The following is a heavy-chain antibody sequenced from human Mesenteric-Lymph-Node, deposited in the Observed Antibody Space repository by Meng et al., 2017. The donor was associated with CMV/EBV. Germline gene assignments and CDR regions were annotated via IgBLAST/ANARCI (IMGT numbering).Heavy chain of an antibody. Sequence: GGSLKISCAVSGFTVSTTYLNWVRQAPGKGLEWVSVIYRGGDTKYADSVKGRFTISRDNSKNTLFLQMNDLRGEDTALYYCARGGVRGDAFDVWGRGTMVTVSS. V-gene: IGHV3-53*01. CDR3: ARGGVRGDAFDV. CDR2: IYRGGDT. D-gene: IGHD2-8*01. J-gene: IGHJ3*01. CDR1: GFTVSTTY.